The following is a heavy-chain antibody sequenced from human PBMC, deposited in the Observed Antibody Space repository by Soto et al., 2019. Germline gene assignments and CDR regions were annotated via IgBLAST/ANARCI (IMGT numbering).Heavy chain of an antibody. D-gene: IGHD2-8*01. CDR3: VREGDYSDNNGYPLFDY. V-gene: IGHV4-4*07. J-gene: IGHJ4*02. CDR1: GGSMTNYY. CDR2: IFGIGYT. Sequence: QVQLQESGPRLVKPSETLSLTCTVSGGSMTNYYWAWIRQPAGKGLEWIGRIFGIGYTNYNPSLKSRVILSVGTSNSQFSLKLPSVTAADTAVYYCVREGDYSDNNGYPLFDYWGQGTLVSVSS.